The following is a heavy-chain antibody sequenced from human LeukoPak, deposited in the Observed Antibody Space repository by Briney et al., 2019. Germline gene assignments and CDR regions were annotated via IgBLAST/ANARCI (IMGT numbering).Heavy chain of an antibody. J-gene: IGHJ5*02. CDR2: ISGVTTST. CDR1: GFIFSNYH. V-gene: IGHV3-23*01. Sequence: HPGGSLRLSCAASGFIFSNYHMSWVRQAPGKGLEWVSRISGVTTSTYYADSVKGRFTISRDNSKNTLYLHMNSLRVEDTALYYCAKPIATIREDPFDTWGQGTLVTVSS. D-gene: IGHD3-10*01. CDR3: AKPIATIREDPFDT.